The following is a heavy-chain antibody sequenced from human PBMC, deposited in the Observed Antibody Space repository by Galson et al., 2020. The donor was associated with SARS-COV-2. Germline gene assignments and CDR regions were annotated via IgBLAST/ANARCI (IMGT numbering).Heavy chain of an antibody. J-gene: IGHJ4*02. CDR2: ISNDGSKK. V-gene: IGHV3-30*18. CDR1: GFTFSAYG. Sequence: GGSLRLSCAASGFTFSAYGTHWVRQAPGKGLEWVALISNDGSKKFYVDSVKGRFTISRDNSKNTVYLEMNSLRVEDTAVYYCANGLCGGNCYLLDYWGRGTLVTVSS. CDR3: ANGLCGGNCYLLDY. D-gene: IGHD2-21*02.